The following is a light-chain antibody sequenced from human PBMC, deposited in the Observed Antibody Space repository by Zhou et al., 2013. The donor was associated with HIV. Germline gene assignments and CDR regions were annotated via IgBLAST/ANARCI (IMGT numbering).Light chain of an antibody. CDR2: GAS. CDR1: HTVTSNY. V-gene: IGKV3-20*01. CDR3: QEYGSA. J-gene: IGKJ3*01. Sequence: EVVLTQSPATLSLSPGDRATLSCRASHTVTSNYLAWYQHKPGQGPKVLIFGASTRANGIPGRFSGSGSGTEFTLTISRLEPEDLSVYYCQEYGSAFG.